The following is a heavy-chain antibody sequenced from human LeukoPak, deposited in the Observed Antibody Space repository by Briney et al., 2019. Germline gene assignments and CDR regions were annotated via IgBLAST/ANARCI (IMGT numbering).Heavy chain of an antibody. CDR1: GYTFTSYY. D-gene: IGHD2-15*01. Sequence: ASVKVSCKASGYTFTSYYMHWVRQAPGQGLEWMGIINPSGGSTSYAQKFQGRVTMTRDMSTSTVYMELSSLRSEDTAVYYCARDIPLFGPIVVVVAANSGDYWGQGTLVTVSS. CDR2: INPSGGST. V-gene: IGHV1-46*01. J-gene: IGHJ4*02. CDR3: ARDIPLFGPIVVVVAANSGDY.